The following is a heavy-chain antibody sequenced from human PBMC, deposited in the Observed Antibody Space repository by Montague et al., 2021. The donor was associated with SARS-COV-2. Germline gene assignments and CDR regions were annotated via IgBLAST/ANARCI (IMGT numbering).Heavy chain of an antibody. CDR2: IYYSGST. J-gene: IGHJ4*02. V-gene: IGHV4-59*02. D-gene: IGHD2-15*01. CDR1: GGSVSTYY. Sequence: SETLSLTCSFSGGSVSTYYWSWIRQPPGKGLEWIGYIYYSGSTNYNPSLKSRVTISIDTSKNQFSLELSSVTAADMAVYYCASPGGYCTGGSCYYVYWGQGTLVTVSS. CDR3: ASPGGYCTGGSCYYVY.